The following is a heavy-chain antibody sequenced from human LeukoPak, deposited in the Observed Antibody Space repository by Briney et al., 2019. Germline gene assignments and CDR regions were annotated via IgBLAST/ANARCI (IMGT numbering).Heavy chain of an antibody. CDR2: ISWNSGSI. Sequence: GGSLRLSCAASGFTFDDYAMHWVRQAPGKGLEWVSGISWNSGSIGYADSVKGRFTISRDNAKNSLYLQMNSLRDEDTAVYYCEVVIPDFDYWGQGTLVTVSS. D-gene: IGHD3-22*01. J-gene: IGHJ4*02. CDR1: GFTFDDYA. V-gene: IGHV3-9*01. CDR3: EVVIPDFDY.